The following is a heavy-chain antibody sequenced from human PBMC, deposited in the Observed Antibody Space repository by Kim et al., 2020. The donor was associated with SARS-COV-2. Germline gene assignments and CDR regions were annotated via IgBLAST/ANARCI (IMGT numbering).Heavy chain of an antibody. CDR3: ARAKVQMKFTMVRGVTYYYYGMDV. V-gene: IGHV3-53*01. J-gene: IGHJ6*02. CDR2: IYSGGST. Sequence: GGSLRLSCAASGFTVSSNYMSWVRQAPGKGLEWVSVIYSGGSTYYADSVKGRFTISRDNSKNTLYLQMNSLRAEDTAVYYCARAKVQMKFTMVRGVTYYYYGMDVWGQGTTVTVSS. D-gene: IGHD3-10*01. CDR1: GFTVSSNY.